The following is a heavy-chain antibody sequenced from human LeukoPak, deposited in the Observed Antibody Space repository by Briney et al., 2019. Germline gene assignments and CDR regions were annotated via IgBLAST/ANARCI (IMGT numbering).Heavy chain of an antibody. CDR1: GGTFSNYA. Sequence: GASVKVSCKASGGTFSNYAISWVRQAPGQGLEWMGGIIPIFATPNYAQKFQGRVTITADESTSTAYMELSSLKSDDTAIYYCARGVGRYDILTGRLDYWGQGTLSPSPQ. CDR2: IIPIFATP. CDR3: ARGVGRYDILTGRLDY. V-gene: IGHV1-69*13. J-gene: IGHJ4*02. D-gene: IGHD3-9*01.